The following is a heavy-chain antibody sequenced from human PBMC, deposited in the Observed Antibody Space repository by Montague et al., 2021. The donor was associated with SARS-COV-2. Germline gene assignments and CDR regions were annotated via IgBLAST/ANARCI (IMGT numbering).Heavy chain of an antibody. V-gene: IGHV3-21*01. CDR2: MSNSNSYI. CDR3: ARAAWGYYDSSGYLDY. D-gene: IGHD3-22*01. CDR1: GFTFSSYS. J-gene: IGHJ4*02. Sequence: SLRFSWAASGFTFSSYSMNWVRQAPGKGLEWVSSMSNSNSYIYYADSVKGRFTISRGNAKNSLYLQMNSLRAEDTAVYYCARAAWGYYDSSGYLDYWGQGTLVTVSS.